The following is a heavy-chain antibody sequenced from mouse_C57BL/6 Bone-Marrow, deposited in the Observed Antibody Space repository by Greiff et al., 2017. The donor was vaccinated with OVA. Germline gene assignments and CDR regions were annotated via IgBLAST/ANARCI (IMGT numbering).Heavy chain of an antibody. D-gene: IGHD2-4*01. CDR3: ARSSYDYSSWFAY. Sequence: VQLQQPGAELVRPGSSVKLSCKASGYTFTSYWMDWVKQRPGQGLEWIGNIYPSDSETHYNQKFKDKATLTVDKSSSTAYMQLSSLTSEDSAVYYGARSSYDYSSWFAYWGQGTLVTVSA. V-gene: IGHV1-61*01. CDR1: GYTFTSYW. J-gene: IGHJ3*01. CDR2: IYPSDSET.